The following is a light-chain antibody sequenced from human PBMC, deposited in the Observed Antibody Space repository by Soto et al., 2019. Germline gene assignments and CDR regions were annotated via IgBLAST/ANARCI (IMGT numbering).Light chain of an antibody. Sequence: QSALTQPASVSGSPGQSVTISCTGTSRDVGGYNYVSWYQQHPGKAPKLIIYDVNNRPSGVSNRFSGSKSGNTASLTIAGLQAEDEADYYCRSYTGSSTYVVFGGGTKVTVL. CDR2: DVN. V-gene: IGLV2-14*01. J-gene: IGLJ2*01. CDR1: SRDVGGYNY. CDR3: RSYTGSSTYVV.